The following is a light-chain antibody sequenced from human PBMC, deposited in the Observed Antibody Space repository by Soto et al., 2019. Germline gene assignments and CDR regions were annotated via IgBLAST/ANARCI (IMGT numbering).Light chain of an antibody. CDR2: GNN. CDR1: SSDIGAGYD. Sequence: QPVLTQPPSVSGAPGQRVTISCTGSSSDIGAGYDVHWYQQLPGTAPKLLIYGNNNRPSGVPDRFSGSKSDTSASLAITGLQAEDEADYYCQSYDSSLNVVFGGGTKLTVL. V-gene: IGLV1-40*01. J-gene: IGLJ3*02. CDR3: QSYDSSLNVV.